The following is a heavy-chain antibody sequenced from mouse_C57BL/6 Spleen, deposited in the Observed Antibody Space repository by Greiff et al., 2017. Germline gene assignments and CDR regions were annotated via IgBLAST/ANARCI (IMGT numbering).Heavy chain of an antibody. CDR1: GFTFSDYG. J-gene: IGHJ4*01. V-gene: IGHV5-17*01. CDR3: ARNSSLYYYLHAMHY. D-gene: IGHD1-1*01. CDR2: ISSGSSTI. Sequence: DVMLVESGGGLVQPGGSLKLSCAASGFTFSDYGMHWVRQAPEKGLEWVSYISSGSSTIYYADTVKGRFTISRDNAKNTLFLQMTSLRSEDTAMYYCARNSSLYYYLHAMHYRGQGTSVTVST.